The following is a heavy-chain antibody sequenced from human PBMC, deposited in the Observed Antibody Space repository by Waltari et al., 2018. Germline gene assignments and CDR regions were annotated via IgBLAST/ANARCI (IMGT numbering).Heavy chain of an antibody. CDR3: ARDSGGTIFGVGNWFDP. Sequence: EMQLVESGGGLVKPGESLRLSCAASGFTLSYYSMNWVRQRAGKGLEWVASISGDGRYVYYADAVKGRLTVSSDKAKNVLFLQVSSLTVEDTAVYYCARDSGGTIFGVGNWFDPWGQGTLVSVSS. V-gene: IGHV3-21*02. CDR2: ISGDGRYV. D-gene: IGHD3-3*01. J-gene: IGHJ5*02. CDR1: GFTLSYYS.